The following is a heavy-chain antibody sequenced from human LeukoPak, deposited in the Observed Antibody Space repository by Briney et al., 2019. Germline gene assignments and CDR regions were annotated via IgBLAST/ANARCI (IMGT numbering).Heavy chain of an antibody. CDR2: IKKDGREK. Sequence: PGESLRLTCAAYGFTLSSQWMGWVRQAPGKGMEWVANIKKDGREKYYIDSMKGRFTISRDNAKSSLYLQMNSLRAEDTAVYYCARVYQLLSWYFDLWGRGTLVTVPS. D-gene: IGHD2-2*01. CDR3: ARVYQLLSWYFDL. CDR1: GFTLSSQW. V-gene: IGHV3-7*01. J-gene: IGHJ2*01.